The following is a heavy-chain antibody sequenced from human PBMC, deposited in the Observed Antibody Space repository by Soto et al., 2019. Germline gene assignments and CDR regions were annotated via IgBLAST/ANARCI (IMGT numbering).Heavy chain of an antibody. CDR1: PASVHDYY. CDR3: ARVHVMVVAGSTFDY. V-gene: IGHV4-59*02. D-gene: IGHD6-19*01. CDR2: VHSGGSA. Sequence: PSETLSLTCNVFPASVHDYYWSWIRQTPGMRLEWIGFVHSGGSALYNPSFTSRVIISLETSKNQFSLTLTSLTAADTAVYYCARVHVMVVAGSTFDYWGHGTLVT. J-gene: IGHJ4*01.